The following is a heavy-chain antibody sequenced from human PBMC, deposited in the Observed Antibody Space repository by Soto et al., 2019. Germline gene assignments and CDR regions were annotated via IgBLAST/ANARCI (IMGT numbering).Heavy chain of an antibody. D-gene: IGHD6-13*01. CDR2: IGTAGDT. Sequence: EVQLVESGGNWVQPGGSLRLSCVASGFTFSGFDMHWVRQPTGKGLEWVSSIGTAGDTYYAVSVKGRFTISRDNAKNSLSLQINSLRAGDMAVYFFAKSQEIGTHFFDSWGQGTQVTVSS. J-gene: IGHJ4*02. V-gene: IGHV3-13*01. CDR3: AKSQEIGTHFFDS. CDR1: GFTFSGFD.